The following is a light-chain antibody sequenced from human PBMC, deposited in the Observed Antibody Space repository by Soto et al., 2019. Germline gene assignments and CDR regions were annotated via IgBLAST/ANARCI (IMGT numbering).Light chain of an antibody. V-gene: IGKV1-5*01. Sequence: DIQMTQSPSTLSASVGDRVTITCRASRNINVWLAWYQQKPGKAPKILISDASNLESGVPSRFSGSGSGAHFTLTITSLQPEDSATYFCLHYKASSCTFGQGTWVEI. CDR3: LHYKASSCT. J-gene: IGKJ1*01. CDR1: RNINVW. CDR2: DAS.